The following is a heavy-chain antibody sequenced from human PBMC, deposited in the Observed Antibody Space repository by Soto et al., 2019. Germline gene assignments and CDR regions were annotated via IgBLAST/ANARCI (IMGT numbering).Heavy chain of an antibody. J-gene: IGHJ3*02. CDR3: ARDRTIRDAGPWEHGGFDI. CDR2: ISWDSVQK. D-gene: IGHD2-15*01. Sequence: EAQLVESGGGLIQPGRSLRLSCVASAFNFDEYAMHWVRQVPGKGLEWVSGISWDSVQKGYGEYVKGRSTISRDNAKHSLHLEINNLKTEDTALYYCARDRTIRDAGPWEHGGFDIWGQGTMVTVSS. CDR1: AFNFDEYA. V-gene: IGHV3-9*01.